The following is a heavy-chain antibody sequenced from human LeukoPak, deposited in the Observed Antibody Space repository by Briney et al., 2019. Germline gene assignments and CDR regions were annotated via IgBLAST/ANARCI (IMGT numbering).Heavy chain of an antibody. J-gene: IGHJ4*02. Sequence: PGGSLRLSCAASGFTFSSYSMNWVRQAPGKGLEWVSSISSSSSYIYYTDSVKGRFTISRDNAKNSLYLQMNSLRAEDTAVYYCAREESRDFDYWGQGTLVTVSS. CDR2: ISSSSSYI. V-gene: IGHV3-21*01. CDR1: GFTFSSYS. CDR3: AREESRDFDY.